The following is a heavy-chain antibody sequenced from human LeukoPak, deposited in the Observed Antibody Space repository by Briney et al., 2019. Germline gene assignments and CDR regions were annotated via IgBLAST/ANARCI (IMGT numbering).Heavy chain of an antibody. CDR1: GGSISSSNW. CDR3: AKSRGSGSKMARGVNFDY. CDR2: IYHSGST. D-gene: IGHD3-10*01. Sequence: PSGTLSLTCAVSGGSISSSNWWSWVRQPPGKGLEWIGEIYHSGSTNYNPSLKSRVTISVDKSKNQFSLKLSSVTAADTAVYYCAKSRGSGSKMARGVNFDYWGQGTLVTVSS. V-gene: IGHV4-4*02. J-gene: IGHJ4*02.